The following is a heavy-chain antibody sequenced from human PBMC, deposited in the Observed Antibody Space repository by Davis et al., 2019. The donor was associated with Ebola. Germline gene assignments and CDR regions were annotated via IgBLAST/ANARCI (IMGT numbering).Heavy chain of an antibody. D-gene: IGHD2-15*01. CDR1: GFTFSSYS. CDR3: ARDAQSEGCSGGSCYSDYYYGMDV. CDR2: ISSSSSYI. J-gene: IGHJ6*02. V-gene: IGHV3-21*01. Sequence: PGGSLRLSCAASGFTFSSYSMNWVRQAPGKGLEWVSSISSSSSYIYYADSVKGRFTISRDNAKNSLYLQMNSLRAEDTAVYYCARDAQSEGCSGGSCYSDYYYGMDVWGQGTTVTVSS.